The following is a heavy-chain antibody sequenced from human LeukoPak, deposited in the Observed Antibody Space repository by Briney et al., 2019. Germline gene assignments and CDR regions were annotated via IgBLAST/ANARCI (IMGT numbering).Heavy chain of an antibody. CDR2: IYHSGST. J-gene: IGHJ4*02. CDR3: ARRTRSSSWRYYFDY. CDR1: GYSISSGYY. D-gene: IGHD6-13*01. V-gene: IGHV4-38-2*01. Sequence: SSETLSLTCAVSGYSISSGYYWGWIRQPPGKGLDWIGSIYHSGSTYYNPSLKSRVTISVDTSKNQFSLKLSSVTAADTAVYYCARRTRSSSWRYYFDYWGQGTLVTVSS.